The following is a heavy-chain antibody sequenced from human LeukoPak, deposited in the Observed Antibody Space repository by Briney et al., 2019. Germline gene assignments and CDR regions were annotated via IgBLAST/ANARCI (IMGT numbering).Heavy chain of an antibody. CDR1: GFTFSSHW. CDR3: ASTSYSSSWYWDY. CDR2: IKQDGSAK. Sequence: GGSLRLSCAASGFTFSSHWMSWVRQAPGKGLEWVANIKQDGSAKYYVDSVKGRFTISRDNAKNSLYLQMNTLRGEDTAVYYCASTSYSSSWYWDYWGQGTLVTVSS. D-gene: IGHD6-13*01. V-gene: IGHV3-7*01. J-gene: IGHJ4*02.